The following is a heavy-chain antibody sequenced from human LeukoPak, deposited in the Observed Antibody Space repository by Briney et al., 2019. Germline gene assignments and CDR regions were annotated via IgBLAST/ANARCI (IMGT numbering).Heavy chain of an antibody. V-gene: IGHV4-34*01. CDR1: GGSFSGYY. Sequence: SETLSLTCAVYGGSFSGYYWSWIRQPPGKGLEWIGEINHSGSTNYNPSLKSRVTISVDTSKNQFSLKLSSVTAADTAVYYCARDKGVVPQYNWFDPWGQGTLVTVSS. D-gene: IGHD4-23*01. CDR3: ARDKGVVPQYNWFDP. J-gene: IGHJ5*02. CDR2: INHSGST.